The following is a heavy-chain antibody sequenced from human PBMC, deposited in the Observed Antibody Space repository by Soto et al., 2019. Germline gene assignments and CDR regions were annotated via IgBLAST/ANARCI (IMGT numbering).Heavy chain of an antibody. CDR2: IWYDGSNK. CDR1: GFTFSSYG. Sequence: PGGSLRLSCAASGFTFSSYGMHWVRQAPGKGLEWVAVIWYDGSNKYYADSVKGRFTISRDNSKNTLYLQMNSLRAEDTAVYYCAREAYYDFWSGYSKDYYYGMDVWGQGTTVTVSS. CDR3: AREAYYDFWSGYSKDYYYGMDV. V-gene: IGHV3-33*01. J-gene: IGHJ6*02. D-gene: IGHD3-3*01.